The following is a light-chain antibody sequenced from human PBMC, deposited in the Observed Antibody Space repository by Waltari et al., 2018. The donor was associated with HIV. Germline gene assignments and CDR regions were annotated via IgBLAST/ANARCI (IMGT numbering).Light chain of an antibody. CDR3: SSYTTRNTRV. CDR1: SSDVGVYNY. V-gene: IGLV2-14*01. J-gene: IGLJ3*02. Sequence: QSALTQPASVSGSPGQSITISCTGTSSDVGVYNYVSWYQQHPGKAPKLMIDEVSNRPSGVSNRFSGSKSGNTASLTISGLQAEDEADYYCSSYTTRNTRVFGGGTTLTVL. CDR2: EVS.